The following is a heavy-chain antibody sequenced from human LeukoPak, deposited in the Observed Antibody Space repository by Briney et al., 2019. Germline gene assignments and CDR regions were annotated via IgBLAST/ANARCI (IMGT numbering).Heavy chain of an antibody. Sequence: PGGSLRLSCAASEFTFTIYGMSWVRQAPGKGLEWVSAISGSGGSTYYADSVKGRFTISRDNSKNTLYLQMNSLRAEDTAVYYCAKDRRRNYDILTGPIDDWGQGTLVTVSS. J-gene: IGHJ4*02. D-gene: IGHD3-9*01. CDR1: EFTFTIYG. V-gene: IGHV3-23*01. CDR2: ISGSGGST. CDR3: AKDRRRNYDILTGPIDD.